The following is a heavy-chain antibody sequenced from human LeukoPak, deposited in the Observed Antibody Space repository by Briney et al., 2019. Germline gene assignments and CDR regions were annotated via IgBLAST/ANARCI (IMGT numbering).Heavy chain of an antibody. CDR3: ARGLGSGSYYHY. J-gene: IGHJ4*02. CDR2: INRGGNT. Sequence: TSETLSLTCAIYGGSSSGNYWSWVRQPPGKGLEWIGEINRGGNTNYNPSLKSRVTISVDTSKNQFSLKLTSVTAADTAMYYCARGLGSGSYYHYWGQGTLVTVSS. D-gene: IGHD3-10*01. V-gene: IGHV4-34*01. CDR1: GGSSSGNY.